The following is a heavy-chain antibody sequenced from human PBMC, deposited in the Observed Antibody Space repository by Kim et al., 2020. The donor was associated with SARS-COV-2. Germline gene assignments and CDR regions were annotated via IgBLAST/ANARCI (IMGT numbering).Heavy chain of an antibody. Sequence: GGSLRLSCAASGFTFSSYAMSWVRQAPGKGLEWVSVIYSGGSSTYYADSVKGRFTISRDNSKNTLYLQMNSLRAEDTAVYYCAKMGTLSSWYVGFDYWGQGTLVTVSS. D-gene: IGHD6-13*01. CDR1: GFTFSSYA. CDR3: AKMGTLSSWYVGFDY. CDR2: IYSGGSST. V-gene: IGHV3-23*03. J-gene: IGHJ4*02.